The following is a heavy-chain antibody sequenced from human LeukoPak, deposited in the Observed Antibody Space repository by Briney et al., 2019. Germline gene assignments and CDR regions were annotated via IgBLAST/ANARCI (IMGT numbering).Heavy chain of an antibody. Sequence: GRSLRLSCAASGFTFSRDGMHWVRQAPGKGLEWVAVISNDETNKYHTDSVKGRFTISRDNSKNMVYLQMNSLRVEDTAVYYCAKEGQRGSYGVYDDYQWGQGTLVTVSS. CDR3: AKEGQRGSYGVYDDYQ. CDR1: GFTFSRDG. V-gene: IGHV3-30*18. CDR2: ISNDETNK. J-gene: IGHJ4*02. D-gene: IGHD5/OR15-5a*01.